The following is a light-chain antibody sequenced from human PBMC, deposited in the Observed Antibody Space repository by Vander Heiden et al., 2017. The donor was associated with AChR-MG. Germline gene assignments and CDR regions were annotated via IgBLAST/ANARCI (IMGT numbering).Light chain of an antibody. Sequence: DIQMTQSPSSLSASVGDRVTITCRASQNINTYLNWYQQKPGKAPKVLIYAASSLQSGVPSSFSGSGSGADFTLTISSLQPEDFATYYCQQSYNTPRTFGQGTKVEIK. CDR2: AAS. V-gene: IGKV1-39*01. J-gene: IGKJ1*01. CDR1: QNINTY. CDR3: QQSYNTPRT.